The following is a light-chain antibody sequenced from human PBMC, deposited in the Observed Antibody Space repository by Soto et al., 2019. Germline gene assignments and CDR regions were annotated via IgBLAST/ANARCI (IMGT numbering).Light chain of an antibody. CDR2: DAS. CDR1: QSFSSY. J-gene: IGKJ4*01. CDR3: QQRSNWPLT. V-gene: IGKV3-11*01. Sequence: EIVLTQSPVTLSLSPGERATLSCRASQSFSSYLAWYQQQPGQAPRLLIYDASNRATGIPARFSGSGSGTDFALNISSLEPADFAVYYCQQRSNWPLTFGGGTKVEIK.